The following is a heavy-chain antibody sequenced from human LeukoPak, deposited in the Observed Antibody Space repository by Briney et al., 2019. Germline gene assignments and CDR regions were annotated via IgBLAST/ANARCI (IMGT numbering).Heavy chain of an antibody. CDR2: INTNTGNP. V-gene: IGHV7-4-1*02. J-gene: IGHJ6*03. CDR3: ARGGSGQDYDFWSGYPIPYYYYYMDV. CDR1: GYTFTSYA. Sequence: ASVKVSCKASGYTFTSYAMNWVRQAPGQGLEWMGWINTNTGNPTYAQGFTGRFGFSLDTSVSTAYLQISSLKAEDTAVYYCARGGSGQDYDFWSGYPIPYYYYYMDVWGKGTTVTVSS. D-gene: IGHD3-3*01.